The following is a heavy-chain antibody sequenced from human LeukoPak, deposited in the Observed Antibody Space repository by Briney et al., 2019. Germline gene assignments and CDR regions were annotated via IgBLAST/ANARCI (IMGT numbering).Heavy chain of an antibody. V-gene: IGHV1-69*01. J-gene: IGHJ6*03. CDR1: GGTFSSYA. CDR2: IIPIFGTA. D-gene: IGHD2-2*01. Sequence: ASVKVSCKASGGTFSSYAISWVRQAPGLGLEWMGGIIPIFGTANYAQKFQGRVTITADESTSTAYMELSSLRSKDTAVYYCARDKGCSSTSCLRHFYYYMDVWGKGTTVTVSS. CDR3: ARDKGCSSTSCLRHFYYYMDV.